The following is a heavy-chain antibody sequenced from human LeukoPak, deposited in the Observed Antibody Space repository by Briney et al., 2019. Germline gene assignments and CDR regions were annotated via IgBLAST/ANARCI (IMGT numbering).Heavy chain of an antibody. CDR1: GFTFSDYA. Sequence: GGSLRLSGVGSGFTFSDYAMSWVRLAPGKGLEWVSAVSNSGGDTYNADSVKGRFTISRDNSRSTLYLQMNSLRVEDTAVYYCAKDYPSANAGDYWGQGTLVTVSS. J-gene: IGHJ4*02. CDR3: AKDYPSANAGDY. CDR2: VSNSGGDT. V-gene: IGHV3-23*01.